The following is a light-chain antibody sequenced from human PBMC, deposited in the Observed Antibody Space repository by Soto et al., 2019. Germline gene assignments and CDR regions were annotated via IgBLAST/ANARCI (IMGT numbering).Light chain of an antibody. CDR1: QSVSRI. Sequence: EIVMTQSPATLSVSPGERTTLSCRASQSVSRILAWYQQKPGQAPRLLIYGASTRATGIPVRFSGSGSGTEFTLTISSLQSEDFAVYYCQQYDKWPPTVCQGTKVDTK. V-gene: IGKV3-15*01. CDR2: GAS. CDR3: QQYDKWPPT. J-gene: IGKJ1*01.